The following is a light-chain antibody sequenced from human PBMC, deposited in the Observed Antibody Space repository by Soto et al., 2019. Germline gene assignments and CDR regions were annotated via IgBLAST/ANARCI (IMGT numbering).Light chain of an antibody. CDR3: QHLNSYPIS. CDR2: EVS. Sequence: IQLTQFPSSLSASVGDRVTITCRASQGVSSHLAWHQQKPGKAPKLLIYEVSTLQSGVPSSFSGCRSGTDFTLTISSLQPEDFATYYCQHLNSYPISFGQGTRLEIK. J-gene: IGKJ5*01. V-gene: IGKV1-9*01. CDR1: QGVSSH.